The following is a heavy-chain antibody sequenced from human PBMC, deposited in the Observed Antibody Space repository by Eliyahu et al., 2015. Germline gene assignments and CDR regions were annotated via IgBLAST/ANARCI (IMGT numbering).Heavy chain of an antibody. CDR3: ARRGQGNGGKGAFDI. CDR2: INQGGST. V-gene: IGHV4-34*01. D-gene: IGHD4-23*01. J-gene: IGHJ3*02. Sequence: QGQLQQWGAGLLKPSETLSLTCAVYVGSFSGYYWSWIRQAPGKGLEWIGEINQGGSTNYNPSLQSRITISEDTSKNQFSLKLSPVTAADTAVYYCARRGQGNGGKGAFDIWGQGTMVTVSS. CDR1: VGSFSGYY.